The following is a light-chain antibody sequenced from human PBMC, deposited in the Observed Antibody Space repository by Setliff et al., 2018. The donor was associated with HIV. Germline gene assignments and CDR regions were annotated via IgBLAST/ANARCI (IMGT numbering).Light chain of an antibody. CDR2: QDT. Sequence: SYELTQPPSVSVSPGQTASITCSGDALGDKFTSWYQQQPGQSPILVIYQDTRRPSGIPERFSGSNSGNTATLTISGTQAMDEADYYCQAWDRTSYGFGPGTKATVL. J-gene: IGLJ1*01. V-gene: IGLV3-1*01. CDR1: ALGDKF. CDR3: QAWDRTSYG.